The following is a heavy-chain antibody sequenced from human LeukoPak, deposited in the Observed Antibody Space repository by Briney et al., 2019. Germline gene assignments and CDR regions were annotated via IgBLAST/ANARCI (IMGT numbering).Heavy chain of an antibody. Sequence: GGSLRLSCAASGFTFSSYSMNWVRQAAGKGLEWVSYITGSSSTINHADSVKGRFTISRDKAKNSLYLQMNSLRAEDTAVYYCARTGLGMYSFDSWGQGTLVTVSS. CDR3: ARTGLGMYSFDS. V-gene: IGHV3-48*01. J-gene: IGHJ4*02. CDR1: GFTFSSYS. D-gene: IGHD3/OR15-3a*01. CDR2: ITGSSSTI.